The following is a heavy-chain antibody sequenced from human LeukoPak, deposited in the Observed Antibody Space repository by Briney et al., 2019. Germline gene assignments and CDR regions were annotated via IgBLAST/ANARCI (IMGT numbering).Heavy chain of an antibody. Sequence: KPGGSLRLSCAASGFIFSDYYMSWIRQAPGKGLEWVSYISSSGSNIYYADSVKGRFTISRDNAKNSLYLQMNSLRAEDTAVYYCASLSPLYYDSSGDPYWGQEPWSPSPQ. CDR2: ISSSGSNI. CDR1: GFIFSDYY. D-gene: IGHD3-22*01. V-gene: IGHV3-11*01. J-gene: IGHJ4*01. CDR3: ASLSPLYYDSSGDPY.